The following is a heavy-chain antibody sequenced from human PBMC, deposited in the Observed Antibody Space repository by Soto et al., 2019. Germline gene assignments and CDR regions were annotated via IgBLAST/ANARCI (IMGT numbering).Heavy chain of an antibody. CDR2: INQDGGGT. CDR1: GFTFSSSF. CDR3: AIYFRGSGRYVFDF. Sequence: GGSLRLSCAASGFTFSSSFMGWVRQAPGKGLEWVANINQDGGGTYYVDSVEGGITISSDNAKDSLYLQMNSPRAEDTADYYCAIYFRGSGRYVFDFWGQGTLVTVSS. J-gene: IGHJ4*02. V-gene: IGHV3-7*03. D-gene: IGHD6-19*01.